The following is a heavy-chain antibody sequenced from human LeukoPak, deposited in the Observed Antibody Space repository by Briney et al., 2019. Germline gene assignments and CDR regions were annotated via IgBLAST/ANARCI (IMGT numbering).Heavy chain of an antibody. CDR3: AKGDTFGSGWYGGVDY. CDR2: ISWNSGSI. V-gene: IGHV3-9*01. D-gene: IGHD6-19*01. Sequence: GRSLGLSCAASGFTFDDYAMHWVRQAPGKGLEWVSGISWNSGSIGYADSVKGRFTISRDNAKNSLYLQMNSLRAEDTALYYCAKGDTFGSGWYGGVDYWGQGTLVTVSS. J-gene: IGHJ4*02. CDR1: GFTFDDYA.